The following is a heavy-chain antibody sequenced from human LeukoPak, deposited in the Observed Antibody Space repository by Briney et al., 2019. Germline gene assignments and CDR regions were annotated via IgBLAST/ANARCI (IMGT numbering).Heavy chain of an antibody. CDR3: ARGFKGNAQVWFDP. D-gene: IGHD4-23*01. CDR1: GGSISSSSYY. V-gene: IGHV4-39*07. CDR2: INPSGST. J-gene: IGHJ5*02. Sequence: KSSETLSLTCTVSGGSISSSSYYWGWIRQPPGKGLEWIGEINPSGSTNYNPSLKSRVTISVDTSKNQFSLKLRSVTAGDTAIYYCARGFKGNAQVWFDPWGQGTLVTVSS.